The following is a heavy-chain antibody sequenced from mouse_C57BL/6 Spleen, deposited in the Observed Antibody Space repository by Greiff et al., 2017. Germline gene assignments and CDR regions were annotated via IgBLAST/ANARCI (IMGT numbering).Heavy chain of an antibody. J-gene: IGHJ2*01. CDR2: IDPSDIYT. Sequence: QVQLQQPGAELVKPGASVKLSCKASGYTFTSYWMQWVKQRPGQGLEWIGEIDPSDIYTTYNQKFKGKATLTVDTSSSTAYMQLSSLTSEDSAIDYCARKRDCSFDDWGQGTTRTVSS. CDR3: ARKRDCSFDD. CDR1: GYTFTSYW. V-gene: IGHV1-50*01.